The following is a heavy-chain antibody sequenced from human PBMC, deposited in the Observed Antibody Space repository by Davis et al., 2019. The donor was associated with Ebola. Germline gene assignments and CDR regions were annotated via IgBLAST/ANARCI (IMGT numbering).Heavy chain of an antibody. D-gene: IGHD6-13*01. CDR2: INAGNGNT. Sequence: AASVKVSCKASGGTFSSYAISWVRQAPGQGLEWMGWINAGNGNTKYSQKFQGRVTITADKSTSTAYVELSSLRSEDTAVYYCASPPFDSSSRYYYYGMDVWGQGTTVTVSS. CDR1: GGTFSSYA. CDR3: ASPPFDSSSRYYYYGMDV. J-gene: IGHJ6*02. V-gene: IGHV1-69*10.